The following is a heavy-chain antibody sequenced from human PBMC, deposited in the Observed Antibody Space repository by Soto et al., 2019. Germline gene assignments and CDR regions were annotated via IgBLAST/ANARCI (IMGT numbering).Heavy chain of an antibody. CDR1: GYSFTTYG. Sequence: ASVKVSCKASGYSFTTYGIFWVRQAPGQGLEWMGWISPYNGKTNYAQNLQGRVSMTTDASTTTAYMELRSLRSDDTAVYYCARPYDSSQSPRFDYWGQGTLVTVSS. CDR2: ISPYNGKT. J-gene: IGHJ4*02. V-gene: IGHV1-18*01. D-gene: IGHD3-22*01. CDR3: ARPYDSSQSPRFDY.